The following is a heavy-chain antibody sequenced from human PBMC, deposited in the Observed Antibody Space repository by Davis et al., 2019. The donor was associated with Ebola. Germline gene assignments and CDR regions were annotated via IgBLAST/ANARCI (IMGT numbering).Heavy chain of an antibody. CDR2: INDGNGHT. J-gene: IGHJ4*02. V-gene: IGHV1-3*01. D-gene: IGHD3-3*01. Sequence: AASVKVSCKASGYTFTSYPIHWVRQAPGQRLEWMGWINDGNGHTKYSQKFLGRVIITRDTSARTAYMELRSLRSDDTAVYYCARDWRVSAFDYWGQGTLVTVSS. CDR1: GYTFTSYP. CDR3: ARDWRVSAFDY.